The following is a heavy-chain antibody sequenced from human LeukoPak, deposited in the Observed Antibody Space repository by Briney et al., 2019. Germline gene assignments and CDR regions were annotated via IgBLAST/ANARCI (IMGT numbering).Heavy chain of an antibody. Sequence: GGSLRLSCAASEFTFSSYSMNWVRQAPGKGLEWVSSISSSSSYIYYADSVKGRFTISRDSAKNSLYLQMNSLRAEDTAVYYCARGHLGGQWLALWGQGTLVTVSP. J-gene: IGHJ4*02. D-gene: IGHD6-19*01. CDR2: ISSSSSYI. CDR3: ARGHLGGQWLAL. CDR1: EFTFSSYS. V-gene: IGHV3-21*01.